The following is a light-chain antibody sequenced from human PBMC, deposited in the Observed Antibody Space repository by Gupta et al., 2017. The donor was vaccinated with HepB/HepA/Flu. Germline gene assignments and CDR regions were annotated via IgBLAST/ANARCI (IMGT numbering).Light chain of an antibody. CDR2: SNN. CDR1: SSNIGTNT. Sequence: QSVLTQPPSLSGPPGQRVTISCSGSSSNIGTNTVNWYQQFPGTAPKLLIYSNNQRHCGVPARCSFSTSGTSAAIAISGLQSAEEADYYCEAWDDSLNGNEVFGGGTKLTVL. J-gene: IGLJ2*01. CDR3: EAWDDSLNGNEV. V-gene: IGLV1-44*01.